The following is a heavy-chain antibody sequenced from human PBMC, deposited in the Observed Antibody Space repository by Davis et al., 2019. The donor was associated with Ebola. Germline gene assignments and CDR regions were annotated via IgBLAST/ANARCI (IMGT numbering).Heavy chain of an antibody. J-gene: IGHJ4*02. V-gene: IGHV3-74*01. CDR1: GFTFRSYW. Sequence: PGGSLRLSCAASGFTFRSYWMHWVRQAPGKGLVWVSRINPDGSFTDYADSVKGPFSISRDSTSNPLYLQMNSLRAEDTAVYYCAKAPEGGTSPNYWGQGTLVTVSS. CDR3: AKAPEGGTSPNY. D-gene: IGHD1-14*01. CDR2: INPDGSFT.